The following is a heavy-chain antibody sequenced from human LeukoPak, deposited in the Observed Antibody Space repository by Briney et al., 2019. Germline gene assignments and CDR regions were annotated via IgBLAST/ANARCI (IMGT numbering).Heavy chain of an antibody. J-gene: IGHJ4*02. CDR3: ARGIVVGTGIPGY. Sequence: PGGSLTLSRAPSRFTFSGFWLQWVRQAPGKERMWVSRINPDGSSTSYAASVKGRFTISRDNAKTTLYLQMDSLRAEDTAVYYCARGIVVGTGIPGYWGGGTLVTVSS. V-gene: IGHV3-74*01. CDR1: RFTFSGFW. CDR2: INPDGSST. D-gene: IGHD2-21*02.